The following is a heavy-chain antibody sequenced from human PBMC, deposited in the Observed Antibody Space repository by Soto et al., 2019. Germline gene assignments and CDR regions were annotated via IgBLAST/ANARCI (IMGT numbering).Heavy chain of an antibody. V-gene: IGHV3-64*02. D-gene: IGHD3-16*01. CDR1: GFTFSSYA. CDR2: ISSNGGST. J-gene: IGHJ4*02. CDR3: ARGGLRGPFDY. Sequence: GGSLRLSCAASGFTFSSYAMHWVRQAPGKGLEYVSAISSNGGSTYYADSVKGRFTISRDNSKNTLYLQMGSLRAEDMAVYYCARGGLRGPFDYWGQGTLVTVSS.